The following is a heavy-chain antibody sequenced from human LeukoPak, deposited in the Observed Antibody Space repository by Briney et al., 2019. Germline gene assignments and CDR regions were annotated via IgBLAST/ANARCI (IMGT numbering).Heavy chain of an antibody. J-gene: IGHJ6*03. Sequence: GASVKVSCKASGYTFTSYGISWVRQAPGQGLEWMGWISAYNGNTNYAQKLQGRVTMTTDTSTSTAYMELRSLRSDDTAVHYCARGEGSVKSVDYYYMDVWGKGTTVTVSS. V-gene: IGHV1-18*01. CDR3: ARGEGSVKSVDYYYMDV. D-gene: IGHD4-11*01. CDR2: ISAYNGNT. CDR1: GYTFTSYG.